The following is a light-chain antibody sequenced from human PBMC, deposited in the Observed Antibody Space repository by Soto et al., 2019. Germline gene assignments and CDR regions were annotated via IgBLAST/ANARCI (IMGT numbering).Light chain of an antibody. CDR2: AAS. V-gene: IGKV3-20*01. CDR3: QQSYSTPWT. CDR1: QNLSSGY. Sequence: EIVLTQSPGTLSLSPGERATLSCRASQNLSSGYLAWYQQKPGQAPRILIYAASSRATGIPDRFSGSGSGTHFSLTISSLKPEDFATYYCQQSYSTPWTFGQGNKVEIK. J-gene: IGKJ1*01.